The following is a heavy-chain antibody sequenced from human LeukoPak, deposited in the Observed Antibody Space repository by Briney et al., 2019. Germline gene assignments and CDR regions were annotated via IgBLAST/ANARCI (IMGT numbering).Heavy chain of an antibody. D-gene: IGHD4-23*01. J-gene: IGHJ4*02. CDR1: GFSVGNNY. CDR2: IYTDGST. Sequence: GGSLRLSCAASGFSVGNNYVTWVRQPPGKGLEWVSVIYTDGSTYYADSVKGRFIISRDSSKNTLYLQMNSLRAEDTAVYYCTDAVAGWGQGTLDTVSS. V-gene: IGHV3-53*05. CDR3: TDAVAG.